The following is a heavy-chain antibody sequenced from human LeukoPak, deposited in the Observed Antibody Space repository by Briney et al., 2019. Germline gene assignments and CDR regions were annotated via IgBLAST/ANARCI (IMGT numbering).Heavy chain of an antibody. J-gene: IGHJ4*02. V-gene: IGHV3-23*01. CDR1: GFTFFIQA. Sequence: PGGSLRLSCAGSGFTFFIQAMSWVRQAPGKGLEWVSSITDRGSSTFYADSVKGRFTTSRDNSKNILYLQMSSLRAEDTAVYYCARNLGVIVPAAAFDYWGQGTLVTVSS. CDR2: ITDRGSST. D-gene: IGHD2-2*01. CDR3: ARNLGVIVPAAAFDY.